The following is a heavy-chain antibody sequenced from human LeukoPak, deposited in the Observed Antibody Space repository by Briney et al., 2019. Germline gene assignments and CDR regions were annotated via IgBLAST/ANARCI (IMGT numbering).Heavy chain of an antibody. Sequence: GGSLRLSCAASGFTFSSYGMHWVRQAPGKGLEWVAVISYDGSNKYYADSVKGRFTISRDNSKNTLYLQMNSLRAEDTAVYYCAKAAAYYYGSGTDYWGQGTLVTVSS. CDR1: GFTFSSYG. CDR2: ISYDGSNK. CDR3: AKAAAYYYGSGTDY. V-gene: IGHV3-30*18. D-gene: IGHD3-10*01. J-gene: IGHJ4*02.